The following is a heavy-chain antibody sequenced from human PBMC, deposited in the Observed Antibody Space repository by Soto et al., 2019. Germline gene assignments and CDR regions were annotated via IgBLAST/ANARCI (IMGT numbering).Heavy chain of an antibody. CDR2: IYYLGST. CDR3: ARDGYDGSGSPYPAY. CDR1: GGSMSEYF. V-gene: IGHV4-59*01. Sequence: PSATLSLTCSVSGGSMSEYFWSWIRQSPGKGLEWIGYIYYLGSTDYNPSLKSRVTIAVDTSKRQFSLRLTSVTAADTAVYYCARDGYDGSGSPYPAYWGPGTQVT. J-gene: IGHJ4*02. D-gene: IGHD3-10*01.